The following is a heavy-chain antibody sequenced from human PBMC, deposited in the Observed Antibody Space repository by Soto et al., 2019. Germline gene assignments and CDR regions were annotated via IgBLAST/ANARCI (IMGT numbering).Heavy chain of an antibody. CDR2: ISGGGDGA. V-gene: IGHV3-23*01. D-gene: IGHD1-1*01. CDR1: GFTFSSYA. J-gene: IGHJ4*02. Sequence: PGGSLRLSCAASGFTFSSYAVTWVRQAPGKGLEWVSTISGGGDGAFYADSVKGRFTVSRDNAKNSLFLQMDSLRAEDTAVYYCARGHWSLDYWGQGSVVTVSS. CDR3: ARGHWSLDY.